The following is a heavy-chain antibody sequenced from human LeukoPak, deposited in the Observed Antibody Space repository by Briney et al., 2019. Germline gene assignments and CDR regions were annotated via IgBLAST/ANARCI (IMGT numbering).Heavy chain of an antibody. CDR1: GFTFSSYG. V-gene: IGHV3-30*03. Sequence: GGSLRLSCAVSGFTFSSYGMHWVRQAPGKGLEWVAVISYDGSNKYYADSVKGRFTISRDNSKNTPYLQMNSLRAEDTAVYYCASPVFFDIWGQGTMVTVSS. J-gene: IGHJ3*02. CDR3: ASPVFFDI. D-gene: IGHD1-14*01. CDR2: ISYDGSNK.